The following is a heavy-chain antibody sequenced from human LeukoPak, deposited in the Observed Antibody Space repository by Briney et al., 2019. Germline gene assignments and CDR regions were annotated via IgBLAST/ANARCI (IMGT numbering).Heavy chain of an antibody. D-gene: IGHD3-16*01. Sequence: GGSLRLSCAASGFTFDDYAMHWVRQAPGKGLEWVSGISWNSGSIGYADSVKGRFTISRDNSKNTLYLQMNSLRAEDTAVYYCASDQALLPIMITFGGGTPWAFDIWGQGTMVTVSS. J-gene: IGHJ3*02. CDR2: ISWNSGSI. CDR3: ASDQALLPIMITFGGGTPWAFDI. CDR1: GFTFDDYA. V-gene: IGHV3-9*01.